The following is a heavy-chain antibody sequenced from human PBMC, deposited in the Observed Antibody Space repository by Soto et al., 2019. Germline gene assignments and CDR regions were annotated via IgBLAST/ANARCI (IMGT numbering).Heavy chain of an antibody. Sequence: PGGSLRLSCVASGFGFSSYAMSWVRQAPGKGLEWVSVISGRDGSTYYGDSVKGRFTISRDNSKNTLYLQMNSLRAEDTAVYYCARDRERDAWYEDYWGQGTLVTVSS. J-gene: IGHJ4*02. CDR2: ISGRDGST. D-gene: IGHD6-13*01. CDR1: GFGFSSYA. V-gene: IGHV3-23*02. CDR3: ARDRERDAWYEDY.